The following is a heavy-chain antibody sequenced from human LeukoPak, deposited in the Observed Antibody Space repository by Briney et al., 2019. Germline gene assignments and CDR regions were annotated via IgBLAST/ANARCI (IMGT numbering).Heavy chain of an antibody. D-gene: IGHD1-26*01. CDR3: ARDLYRSIQGIDYYYGMDV. Sequence: PSETLSLTCTVSGGSISSSSYYWGWIRQPPGKGLEWVGSIYYSGSTYYNPSLKSRITISVDKSKNQFSLKLSSVTAADTAVYYCARDLYRSIQGIDYYYGMDVWGQGTTVTVSS. V-gene: IGHV4-39*07. CDR1: GGSISSSSYY. CDR2: IYYSGST. J-gene: IGHJ6*02.